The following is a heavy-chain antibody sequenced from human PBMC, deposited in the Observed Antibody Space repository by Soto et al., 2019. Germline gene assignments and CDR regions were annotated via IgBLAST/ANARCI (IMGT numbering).Heavy chain of an antibody. J-gene: IGHJ6*02. CDR2: VNPTGATA. V-gene: IGHV1-46*01. Sequence: ASVKVSCKASGSNFTSYYIHWVRQAPGQGLEWMGIVNPTGATASYAQKLQGRVTMTRNTSTGTAYMELGSLRSEDTAVYYCARGGRIVDTGIGYYYYHAMDVWGQVTTVTVSS. CDR1: GSNFTSYY. CDR3: ARGGRIVDTGIGYYYYHAMDV. D-gene: IGHD5-18*01.